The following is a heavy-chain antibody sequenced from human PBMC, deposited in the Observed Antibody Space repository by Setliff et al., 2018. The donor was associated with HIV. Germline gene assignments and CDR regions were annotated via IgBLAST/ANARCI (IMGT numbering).Heavy chain of an antibody. CDR1: GASVASGDSY. J-gene: IGHJ4*02. D-gene: IGHD3-3*01. Sequence: SETLSLTCTVSGASVASGDSYWSWIRLPAGKGLEWIGHVHTKVRTNYHPSLNSRVTISADISKNEFSLNLRYVTAADTAVYFCARDRFGVPANDWGQGILVTVSS. V-gene: IGHV4-61*09. CDR3: ARDRFGVPAND. CDR2: VHTKVRT.